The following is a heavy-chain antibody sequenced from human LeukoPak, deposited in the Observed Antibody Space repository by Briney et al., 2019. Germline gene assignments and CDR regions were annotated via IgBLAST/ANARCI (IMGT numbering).Heavy chain of an antibody. D-gene: IGHD1-20*01. Sequence: GSLRLSXXXSGFTFSEYYINWIRQAPGKGLEWVSHISSSGRLMQYADSVRGRFTITRDNAQNFMSLQMNNLKPEDTAVYYCARDTNNGLDVWGRGTTVTVS. CDR3: ARDTNNGLDV. CDR1: GFTFSEYY. J-gene: IGHJ6*02. V-gene: IGHV3-11*01. CDR2: ISSSGRLM.